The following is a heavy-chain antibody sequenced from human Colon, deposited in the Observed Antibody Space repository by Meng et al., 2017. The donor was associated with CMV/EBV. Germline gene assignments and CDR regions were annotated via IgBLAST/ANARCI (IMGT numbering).Heavy chain of an antibody. V-gene: IGHV3-33*01. D-gene: IGHD2-15*01. CDR3: AREGFDCGRGGSCPVDY. Sequence: GGSLRLSCAASGFTFSSYGMHWVRQAPGKGLEWVAVIWHDGSNKYYADSVKGRFTISRDNSKNTLYLQMNSLRAEDTAVYYCAREGFDCGRGGSCPVDYWGQGTLVTVSS. CDR1: GFTFSSYG. CDR2: IWHDGSNK. J-gene: IGHJ4*02.